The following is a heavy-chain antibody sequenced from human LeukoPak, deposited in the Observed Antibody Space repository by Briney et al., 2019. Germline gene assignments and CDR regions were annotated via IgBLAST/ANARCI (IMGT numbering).Heavy chain of an antibody. CDR3: ARGIGTQQQLYWFDP. CDR1: GGSISSSSYY. J-gene: IGHJ5*02. Sequence: SETLSLTCTVSGGSISSSSYYWSWIRQPPGKGLEWIGEINHSGSTNYNPSLKSRVTISVDTSKNQFSLKLSSVTAADTAVYYCARGIGTQQQLYWFDPWGQGTLVTVSS. V-gene: IGHV4-39*07. D-gene: IGHD6-13*01. CDR2: INHSGST.